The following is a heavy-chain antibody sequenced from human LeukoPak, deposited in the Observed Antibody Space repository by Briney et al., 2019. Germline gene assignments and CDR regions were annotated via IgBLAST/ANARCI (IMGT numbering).Heavy chain of an antibody. J-gene: IGHJ4*02. Sequence: GGSLRLSCGVSGFAFGSEAMNWVRQSPARGLEWVASISPGGGTTYYADSVKGRFTISRDNAKNTLYLQMNSLTTEDTAVYYCTRDIVWGFDYWGQGTLVTVSS. D-gene: IGHD3-16*01. CDR1: GFAFGSEA. CDR2: ISPGGGTT. CDR3: TRDIVWGFDY. V-gene: IGHV3-23*01.